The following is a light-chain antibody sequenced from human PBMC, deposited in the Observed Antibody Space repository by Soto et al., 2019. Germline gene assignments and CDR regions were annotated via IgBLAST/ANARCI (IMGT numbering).Light chain of an antibody. CDR1: QSVSSSY. CDR2: GAS. CDR3: QQYGSSPRIT. J-gene: IGKJ5*01. V-gene: IGKV3-20*01. Sequence: EIVMTQSPATLSASPGERATLSCRASQSVSSSYLAWYQQKPGQAPRLLIYGASSRATGIPDRFSGSGSGTDFTLTISRLEPEDFAVYYCQQYGSSPRITFGQGTRLEI.